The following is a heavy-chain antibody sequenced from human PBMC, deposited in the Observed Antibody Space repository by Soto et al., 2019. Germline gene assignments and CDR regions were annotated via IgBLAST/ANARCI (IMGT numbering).Heavy chain of an antibody. J-gene: IGHJ6*02. V-gene: IGHV4-34*01. CDR1: GLPFTDYY. Sequence: SETLYLTYAVYGLPFTDYYWSWIRQPPGKGLQWIGEISHSGSTNYSPSLKSRVSISEDTSKNQLSLELNSVTAADTAVYYCARGNFYYGMDVWGQGTTVT. CDR2: ISHSGST. CDR3: ARGNFYYGMDV.